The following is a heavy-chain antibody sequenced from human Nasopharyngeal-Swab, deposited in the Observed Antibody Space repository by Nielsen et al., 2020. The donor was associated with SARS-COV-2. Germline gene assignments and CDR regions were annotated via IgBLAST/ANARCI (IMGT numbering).Heavy chain of an antibody. CDR2: ISYDGSNI. J-gene: IGHJ3*02. V-gene: IGHV3-30*04. CDR3: ARDVWFGYAFDI. Sequence: GESLKISCVGSGLSFSRYAMHWVRQAPGKGLECVALISYDGSNIQYADSVRGRFTISRDNPKNTLYLQMNSLTTDDTAVYYCARDVWFGYAFDIWGQGTMVTVSS. D-gene: IGHD3-10*01. CDR1: GLSFSRYA.